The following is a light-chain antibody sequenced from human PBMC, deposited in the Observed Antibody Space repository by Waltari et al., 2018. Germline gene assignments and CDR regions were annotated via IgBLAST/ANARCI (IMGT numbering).Light chain of an antibody. CDR1: ELADKY. J-gene: IGLJ2*01. CDR2: RNT. V-gene: IGLV3-25*03. Sequence: LTQPPSVSVSPGQTAIITCSGDELADKYIYWFQQKSGQAPVVVIRRNTGRPSGIPERFSASDSGTTGTLVISGVQAEDEADYYCQSADDTGDHVLFGGGTKLTVL. CDR3: QSADDTGDHVL.